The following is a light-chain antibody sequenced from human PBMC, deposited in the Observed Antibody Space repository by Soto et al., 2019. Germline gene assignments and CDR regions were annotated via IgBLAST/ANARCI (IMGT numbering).Light chain of an antibody. CDR1: QSLVYSDGNTY. CDR3: MQGTHWPLT. CDR2: KIS. Sequence: VVMTQSPLSLPVTLGQPASISCRSSQSLVYSDGNTYLNWFQQRPGQSSRRLIYKISNRDSGVPDRFSGSGSGTDFTLKISRVEAEDVGVYYCMQGTHWPLTFGQGTRLEIK. V-gene: IGKV2-30*01. J-gene: IGKJ5*01.